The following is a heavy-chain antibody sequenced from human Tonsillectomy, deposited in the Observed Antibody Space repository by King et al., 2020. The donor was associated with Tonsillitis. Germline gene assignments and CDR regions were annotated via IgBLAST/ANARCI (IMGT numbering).Heavy chain of an antibody. CDR3: ASLMANSNGLSFTFMRFFDY. CDR2: IYPSDSDT. D-gene: IGHD2-8*01. CDR1: GYSFTTYW. Sequence: VQLVESGAEVKKPEESLKISCKGFGYSFTTYWIGWVRQMPGKGLEWMGSIYPSDSDTRYSPSFQGQVTISADKSISTAYLQWSSLKASDTAMYYCASLMANSNGLSFTFMRFFDYWRQGTLVSVSS. V-gene: IGHV5-51*01. J-gene: IGHJ4*02.